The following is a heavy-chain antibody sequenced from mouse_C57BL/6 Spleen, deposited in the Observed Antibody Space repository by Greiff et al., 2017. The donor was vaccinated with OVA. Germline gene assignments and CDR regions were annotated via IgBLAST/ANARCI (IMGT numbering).Heavy chain of an antibody. CDR3: VRVSFYAMDY. CDR1: GFSFNTYA. Sequence: DVKLVESGGGLVQPKGSLKLSCAASGFSFNTYAMNWVRQAPGKGLEWVARIRSKSNNYATYYADSVKDRFTISRDDSESMLYLQMNNLKTEDTAMYYCVRVSFYAMDYWGQGTSVTVSS. CDR2: IRSKSNNYAT. J-gene: IGHJ4*01. V-gene: IGHV10-1*01.